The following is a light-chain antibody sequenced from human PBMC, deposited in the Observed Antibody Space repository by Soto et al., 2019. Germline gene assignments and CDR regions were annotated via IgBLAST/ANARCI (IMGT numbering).Light chain of an antibody. V-gene: IGLV2-14*03. CDR1: SSDIGGLFNY. J-gene: IGLJ2*01. Sequence: QAVVTQPASVSGSPGQSITISCTGTSSDIGGLFNYVSWYQQHPGKAPKLLIYDVNVRPSGVSDRFSGSKSGNTASLTISGLQAEDEAAYFCSSYSSDATHVVFGGGTKLTVL. CDR2: DVN. CDR3: SSYSSDATHVV.